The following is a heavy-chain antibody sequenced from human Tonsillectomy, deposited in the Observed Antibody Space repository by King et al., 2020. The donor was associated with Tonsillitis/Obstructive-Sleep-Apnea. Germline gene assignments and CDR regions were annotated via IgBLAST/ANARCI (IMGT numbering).Heavy chain of an antibody. CDR2: ISSSSSYI. J-gene: IGHJ4*02. CDR1: GFTLSNYN. CDR3: ARDTALEGYSGYGHFDY. Sequence: QLVQSGGGLVKPGGSLRLSCAASGFTLSNYNMNWVRQAPGKGLEWVSTISSSSSYIYYADSVKGRFTISRDNAKNSLYLKVNSLRAEDTAVYYCARDTALEGYSGYGHFDYWGQGTLVTVSS. V-gene: IGHV3-21*01. D-gene: IGHD5-12*01.